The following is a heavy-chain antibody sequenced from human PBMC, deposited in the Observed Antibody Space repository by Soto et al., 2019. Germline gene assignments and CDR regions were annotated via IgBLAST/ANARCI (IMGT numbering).Heavy chain of an antibody. D-gene: IGHD4-17*01. V-gene: IGHV3-23*01. J-gene: IGHJ4*02. CDR3: AKISVTTYFGDY. CDR2: ISGSGGST. CDR1: GFTFSSYA. Sequence: PGGFLRLPCAASGFTFSSYAMGRVRQAPGKGLEGVSAISGSGGSTYYADSVKGRFTISRDNSKNTLYLQMNSLRAEDTAVYYCAKISVTTYFGDYWGQGTLVTVSS.